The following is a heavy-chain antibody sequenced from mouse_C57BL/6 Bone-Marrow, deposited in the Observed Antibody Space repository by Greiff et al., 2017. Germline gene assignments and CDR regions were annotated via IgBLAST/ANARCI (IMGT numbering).Heavy chain of an antibody. CDR3: TGITTVVGTY. V-gene: IGHV1-15*01. D-gene: IGHD1-1*01. J-gene: IGHJ2*01. Sequence: VQLQQSGAELVRPGASVTLSCKASGYTFTDYEMHWVKQTPVHGLEWIGAIDPETGGTAYNQKFKGKAILTADKSSSTAYMELRSLTSEDAAVYYCTGITTVVGTYWGQGTTLTVSS. CDR2: IDPETGGT. CDR1: GYTFTDYE.